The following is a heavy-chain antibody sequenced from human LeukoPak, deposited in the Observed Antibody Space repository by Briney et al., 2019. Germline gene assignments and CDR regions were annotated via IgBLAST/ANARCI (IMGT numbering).Heavy chain of an antibody. CDR1: GGSISSYY. CDR3: ARVYGDPPPGWFDP. D-gene: IGHD4-17*01. V-gene: IGHV4-4*07. CDR2: IYTSGST. J-gene: IGHJ5*02. Sequence: PSETLSLTCTVSGGSISSYYWSWIRQPAGKGLEWIGRIYTSGSTNYNPSLKSRVTMSVDTSKNQFSLKLSSVTAADTAVYYCARVYGDPPPGWFDPWGQGTLVTVSS.